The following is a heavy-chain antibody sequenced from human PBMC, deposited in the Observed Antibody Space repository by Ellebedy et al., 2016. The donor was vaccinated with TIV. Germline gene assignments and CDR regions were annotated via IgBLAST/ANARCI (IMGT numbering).Heavy chain of an antibody. CDR3: ARGTWLQVFFYMDV. D-gene: IGHD5-24*01. Sequence: GESLKISCAASGFTFSSYWMTWVRQAPGKGLEWVANIKQDGSEKTYVDSVKGRFTISRDNAKNSLYLQMNSLRDEDTAVYYCARGTWLQVFFYMDVWGQGTTVTVSS. V-gene: IGHV3-7*01. CDR1: GFTFSSYW. J-gene: IGHJ6*03. CDR2: IKQDGSEK.